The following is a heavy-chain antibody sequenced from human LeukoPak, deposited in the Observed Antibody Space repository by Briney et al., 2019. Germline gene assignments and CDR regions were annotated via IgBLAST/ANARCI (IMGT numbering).Heavy chain of an antibody. CDR1: GYSFTDYW. CDR2: IYPGDSDT. Sequence: GESLKISCGGSGYSFTDYWIGWVRQMPGEGLEWMGIIYPGDSDTRYSPSFQGQVTMSADKSISTTYLQWSSLRASDTAIYYCARKKGYADAWWDSWGQGTLVTVSS. J-gene: IGHJ5*02. D-gene: IGHD2-8*02. CDR3: ARKKGYADAWWDS. V-gene: IGHV5-51*01.